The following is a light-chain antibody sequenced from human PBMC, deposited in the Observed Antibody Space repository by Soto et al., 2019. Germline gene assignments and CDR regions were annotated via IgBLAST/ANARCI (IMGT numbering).Light chain of an antibody. V-gene: IGLV2-14*01. CDR2: EVN. CDR1: STDVGSHNY. J-gene: IGLJ2*01. CDR3: SSYTTNNTVV. Sequence: QSVLTQAASVSESPGQSISLSCGGTSTDVGSHNYVSWYQQHPGKAPKLIIFEVNNRPSGVSHRFSGSKSGNTASLTISDLQGKDEADYYWSSYTTNNTVVFGGGTQLTVL.